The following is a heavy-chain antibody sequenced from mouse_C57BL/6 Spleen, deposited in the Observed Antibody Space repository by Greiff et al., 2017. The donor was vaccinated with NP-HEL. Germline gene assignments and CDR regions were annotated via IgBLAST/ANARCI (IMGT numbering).Heavy chain of an antibody. Sequence: QVQLQQPGAELVKPGASVKMSCKASGYTFTSYWITWVKQRPGQGLEWIGGIYPGSGSTNYNAKFKSKATLTVDTSSSTAYMQLSSLTSEDSAVYDCARALYYGNPAWFAYWGQGTLVTVSA. J-gene: IGHJ3*01. CDR2: IYPGSGST. CDR3: ARALYYGNPAWFAY. V-gene: IGHV1-55*01. CDR1: GYTFTSYW. D-gene: IGHD2-1*01.